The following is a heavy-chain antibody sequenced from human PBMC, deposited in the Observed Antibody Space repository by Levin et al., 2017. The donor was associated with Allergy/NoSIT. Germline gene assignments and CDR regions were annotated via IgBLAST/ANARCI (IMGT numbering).Heavy chain of an antibody. J-gene: IGHJ6*03. D-gene: IGHD3-10*01. CDR1: GFSLSTTGVG. CDR3: VHGAVQGIRYYYYMDV. Sequence: SGPTLVKPTQTLTLTCTFSGFSLSTTGVGVGWIRQPPGKALEWLAFIYWDDDKRYSPSLKSRLTITKDTSKNQVVLTMTNMAPVDTATYYCVHGAVQGIRYYYYMDVWGKGTTVTVSS. CDR2: IYWDDDK. V-gene: IGHV2-5*02.